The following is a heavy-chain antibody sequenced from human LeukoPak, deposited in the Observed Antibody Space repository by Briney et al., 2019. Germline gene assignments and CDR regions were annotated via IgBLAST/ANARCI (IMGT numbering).Heavy chain of an antibody. J-gene: IGHJ4*02. V-gene: IGHV3-30*18. CDR2: ISYDGSTK. Sequence: GRSLRLSCAASGFTFSTFGMHWVRQAPGKGLEWVAVISYDGSTKYYADSVKVRFTISRDNSKNTLYLQMNSLRAEDTAVYYCAKEKSTSNIDYWGQGTLVTVSS. CDR3: AKEKSTSNIDY. CDR1: GFTFSTFG. D-gene: IGHD2-2*01.